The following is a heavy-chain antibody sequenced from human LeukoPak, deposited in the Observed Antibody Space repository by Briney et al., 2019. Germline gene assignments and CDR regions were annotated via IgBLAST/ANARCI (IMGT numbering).Heavy chain of an antibody. D-gene: IGHD6-19*01. CDR1: GGSISSYY. CDR2: IYYSGST. CDR3: ARVYSSGWSDWFDP. Sequence: SSETLSLTCTVSGGSISSYYWSWIRQPPGKGLEWIGYIYYSGSTNYNPSLKSRVTISVDTSKNQFSLKLSSVTAADTAVYYCARVYSSGWSDWFDPWGQGTLVTVSS. J-gene: IGHJ5*02. V-gene: IGHV4-59*01.